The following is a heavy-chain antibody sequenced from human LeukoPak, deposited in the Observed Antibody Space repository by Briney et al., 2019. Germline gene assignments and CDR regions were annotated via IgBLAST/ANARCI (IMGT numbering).Heavy chain of an antibody. D-gene: IGHD3-16*01. V-gene: IGHV3-7*01. J-gene: IGHJ1*01. CDR1: GFTFNHYW. Sequence: GGSLRLSCAASGFTFNHYWMSWVRQAPGKGLEWLANIKQDGSQIYYVDSVKGRFITSRDNAKYSLYLQMNSLRAEDTAVYYCARGIYDTDSLGLYFDHWGQGTLVTVSS. CDR2: IKQDGSQI. CDR3: ARGIYDTDSLGLYFDH.